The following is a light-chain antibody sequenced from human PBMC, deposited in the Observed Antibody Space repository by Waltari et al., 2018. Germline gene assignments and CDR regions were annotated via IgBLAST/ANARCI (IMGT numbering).Light chain of an antibody. V-gene: IGLV2-8*01. J-gene: IGLJ2*01. CDR3: SSYSGSNIVV. Sequence: QSALTQPPSASGSPGQSVTISCTGTSIDVGGYNYVSWYQQHPGKAPKLMIYEVTQRPSGVPDRFSGSKSGNTASLTVSGLQAADEADYYCSSYSGSNIVVFGGGTKLTVL. CDR2: EVT. CDR1: SIDVGGYNY.